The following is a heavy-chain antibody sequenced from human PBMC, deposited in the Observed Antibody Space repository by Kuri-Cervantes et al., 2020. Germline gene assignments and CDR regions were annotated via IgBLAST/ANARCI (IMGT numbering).Heavy chain of an antibody. CDR2: IYSGGSI. CDR1: GFTVSSNY. CDR3: ARYYYDSSGLSGMDV. Sequence: GGSVRLSCAASGFTVSSNYMSWVRQAPGKGLEWVSVIYSGGSIYYADSVKGRFNISRDNSKNTVYLQMNSLRAEDTAVYYCARYYYDSSGLSGMDVWVQGTTVTVSS. J-gene: IGHJ6*02. V-gene: IGHV3-53*01. D-gene: IGHD3-22*01.